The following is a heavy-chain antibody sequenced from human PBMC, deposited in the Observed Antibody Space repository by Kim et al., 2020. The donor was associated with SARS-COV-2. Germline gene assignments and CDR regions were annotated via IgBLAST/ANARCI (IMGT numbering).Heavy chain of an antibody. V-gene: IGHV4-39*01. J-gene: IGHJ4*02. CDR1: GDSISGSSYY. Sequence: SETLSLTCTVSGDSISGSSYYWGWIRQPPGKGLEWIGNIYYSGTTNYNPSLKSRVTISIDTSKNQLSLKLSSVTAADTAVYYCAKGLNWGQGTLGTVPS. CDR3: AKGLN. CDR2: IYYSGTT.